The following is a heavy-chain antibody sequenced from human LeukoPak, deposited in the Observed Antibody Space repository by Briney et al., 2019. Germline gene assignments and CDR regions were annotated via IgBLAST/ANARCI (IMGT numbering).Heavy chain of an antibody. Sequence: GGSLRLSCPAPRFTFSSYGMHWVRQAPGKGLDWVAVISYDGSNKYYADSVKGRFTISRDNSKNTLYLQMNSLRAEDTAVYYCAKDRAAAGDFYYYYYGMDVWGQGTTVTVSS. J-gene: IGHJ6*02. V-gene: IGHV3-30*18. CDR2: ISYDGSNK. CDR1: RFTFSSYG. D-gene: IGHD6-13*01. CDR3: AKDRAAAGDFYYYYYGMDV.